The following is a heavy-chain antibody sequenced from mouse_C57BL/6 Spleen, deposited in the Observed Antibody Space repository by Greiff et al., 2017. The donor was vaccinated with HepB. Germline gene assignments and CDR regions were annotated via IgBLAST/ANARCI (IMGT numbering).Heavy chain of an antibody. CDR2: INPSSGYT. CDR1: GYTFTSYT. Sequence: QVQLQQSGAELARPGASVKMSCKASGYTFTSYTTHWVKQRPGQGLEWIGYINPSSGYTKYNQKFKDKATLTADKSSSTAYMQLSSLTSEDSAVYYCASEDGSSYGGAMDYWGQGTSVTVSS. CDR3: ASEDGSSYGGAMDY. V-gene: IGHV1-4*01. D-gene: IGHD1-1*01. J-gene: IGHJ4*01.